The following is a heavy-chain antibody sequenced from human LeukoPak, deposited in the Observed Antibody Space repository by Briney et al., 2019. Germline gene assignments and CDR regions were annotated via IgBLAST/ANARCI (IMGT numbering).Heavy chain of an antibody. J-gene: IGHJ4*02. CDR2: IYHSGST. D-gene: IGHD6-19*01. Sequence: SGTLSLTCTVSGYSISSGYYWGWIRPPPGKGLEWIGSIYHSGSTYYNPSLKSRVTISVDTSKKQFSLKLSSVTAAETAVYYCARVVYSSGWCYFDYWGQGTLVTVSS. V-gene: IGHV4-38-2*02. CDR3: ARVVYSSGWCYFDY. CDR1: GYSISSGYY.